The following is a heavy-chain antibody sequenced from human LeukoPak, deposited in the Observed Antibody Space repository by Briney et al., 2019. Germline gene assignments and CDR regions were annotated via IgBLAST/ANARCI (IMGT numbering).Heavy chain of an antibody. J-gene: IGHJ4*02. CDR2: INHSGST. CDR1: GGSFSGYY. D-gene: IGHD1-26*01. V-gene: IGHV4-34*01. CDR3: ATSGGSGSYLPLY. Sequence: PSETLSLTCAVYGGSFSGYYWSWIRQPPGKGLEWIGEINHSGSTNYNPSLKSRVTISVDTSKNQFSLKLSSVTAADTAVYYCATSGGSGSYLPLYWGQGTPVTVSS.